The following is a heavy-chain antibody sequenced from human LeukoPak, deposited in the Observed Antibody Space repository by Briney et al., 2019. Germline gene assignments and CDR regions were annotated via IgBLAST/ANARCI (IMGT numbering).Heavy chain of an antibody. J-gene: IGHJ4*02. V-gene: IGHV3-7*01. CDR3: ARSLWPEDY. CDR1: GFAFSSYW. D-gene: IGHD2-21*01. CDR2: INQDGNSQ. Sequence: GGSLRPSCEASGFAFSSYWASWVRQAPGKGLEWVANINQDGNSQNYVDSVRGRFTISKDNAKNSVYLQMNSLRAEDTAVYYCARSLWPEDYWGQGILVTVSS.